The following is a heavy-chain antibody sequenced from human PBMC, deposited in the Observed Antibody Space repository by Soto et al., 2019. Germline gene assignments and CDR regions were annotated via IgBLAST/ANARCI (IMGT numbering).Heavy chain of an antibody. CDR3: TKDDPINRN. CDR2: IKSKTDGGTT. J-gene: IGHJ4*02. Sequence: GGSLRLSCAANGFTFSNAWMSWVRQAPGKGLEWVGRIKSKTDGGTTDYAAPVKGRFTISRDDSKNTRYLQMNSLKIEDTAVYYCTKDDPINRNWGQGTLVTVSS. CDR1: GFTFSNAW. V-gene: IGHV3-15*01.